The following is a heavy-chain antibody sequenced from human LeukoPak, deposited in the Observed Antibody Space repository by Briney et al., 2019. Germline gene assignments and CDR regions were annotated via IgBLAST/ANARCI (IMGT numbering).Heavy chain of an antibody. CDR1: GFTFNNYG. Sequence: GGSLRLSCAASGFTFNNYGMHWVRQSPGQGREWLAVTTNEGSKKYYAESVKGRFTITRDNSKNPLTLQMNGLGVGDTAVYYCAQAFAGGIDYWGQGALVTVSS. CDR2: TTNEGSKK. V-gene: IGHV3-30*03. J-gene: IGHJ4*02. CDR3: AQAFAGGIDY. D-gene: IGHD3-16*01.